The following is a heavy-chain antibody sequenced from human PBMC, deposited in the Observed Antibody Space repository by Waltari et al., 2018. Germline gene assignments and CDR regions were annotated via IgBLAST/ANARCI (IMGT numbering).Heavy chain of an antibody. CDR1: GGSIRSGSYY. Sequence: QVQLQESGPGLVTPSQTLSLTCTVSGGSIRSGSYYWSWVRQPAGTGLEWIGRIYTSGSTNYNPSLKSRVTISVDTSKNQFSLKLSSVTAADTAVYYCARTRILYDTNYYYYYMDVWGKGTTVTVSS. D-gene: IGHD3-22*01. CDR3: ARTRILYDTNYYYYYMDV. CDR2: IYTSGST. V-gene: IGHV4-61*02. J-gene: IGHJ6*03.